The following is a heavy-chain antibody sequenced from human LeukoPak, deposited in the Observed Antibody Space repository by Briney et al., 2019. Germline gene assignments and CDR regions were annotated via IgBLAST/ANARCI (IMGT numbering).Heavy chain of an antibody. CDR1: GFTFSSYG. Sequence: GGSLRLSCAASGFTFSSYGMHWVRQAPGKGLEWVAVISYGGSSKYYGDSVEGRLTISRDNSENTLYLEMINLRPEDTAVYYCADGGYYGAGSSSYWGQGTLVTVSS. CDR2: ISYGGSSK. J-gene: IGHJ4*02. V-gene: IGHV3-30*03. D-gene: IGHD3-10*01. CDR3: ADGGYYGAGSSSY.